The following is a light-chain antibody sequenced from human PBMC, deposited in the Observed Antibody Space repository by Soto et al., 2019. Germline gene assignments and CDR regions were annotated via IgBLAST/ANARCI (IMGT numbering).Light chain of an antibody. CDR3: QQRTSWPYT. Sequence: EIVLTQSPVTLSLSPGERATLSCRASQSVSSSLAWYQQKPGQAPRLLIYDASIRATGIPGRFSGSGSGTDFTLTISSQEPEDSAVYYCQQRTSWPYTFGQGTKLEIK. CDR2: DAS. V-gene: IGKV3-11*01. J-gene: IGKJ2*01. CDR1: QSVSSS.